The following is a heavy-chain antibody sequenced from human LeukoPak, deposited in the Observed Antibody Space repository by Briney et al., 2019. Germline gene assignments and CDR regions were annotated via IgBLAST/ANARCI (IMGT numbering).Heavy chain of an antibody. J-gene: IGHJ4*02. V-gene: IGHV3-64*01. Sequence: GGSLRLSCVASGFSFSDYIMHWVRQAPGKGLEYASAIRSDGSSTVYPNSVKGRFTISRDNSKSTLYLQLGSLRAEDTAVYYCTRGYGDHSGWAGYHDSWGQGTLVTVSS. CDR2: IRSDGSST. CDR1: GFSFSDYI. CDR3: TRGYGDHSGWAGYHDS. D-gene: IGHD6-19*01.